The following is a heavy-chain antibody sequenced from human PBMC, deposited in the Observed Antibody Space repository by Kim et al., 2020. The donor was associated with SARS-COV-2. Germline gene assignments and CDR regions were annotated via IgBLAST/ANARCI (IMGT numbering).Heavy chain of an antibody. CDR3: TNDVLAGGADV. D-gene: IGHD3-3*02. J-gene: IGHJ6*02. V-gene: IGHV3-9*01. CDR1: GFTFNAHA. CDR2: IMCNSDGI. Sequence: GGSLRLSCIASGFTFNAHAMHWVRQAPGKGLEWVSGIMCNSDGIGYADSVKGRFTTSIDNAKNSLYLQMNSLRPEDTALYYCTNDVLAGGADVWGQGTAVIVSS.